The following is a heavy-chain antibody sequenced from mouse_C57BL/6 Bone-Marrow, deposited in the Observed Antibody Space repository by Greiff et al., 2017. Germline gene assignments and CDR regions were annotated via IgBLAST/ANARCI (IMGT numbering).Heavy chain of an antibody. CDR1: GYTFTSYW. D-gene: IGHD1-1*01. CDR2: IDPSDSYT. J-gene: IGHJ4*01. V-gene: IGHV1-69*01. CDR3: ARSSDYGSSWYYAMDY. Sequence: QVQLQQLGAELVMPGASVKLSCKASGYTFTSYWMHWVKQRPGQGLEWIGEIDPSDSYTNYNQKFKGKSTLTVDKSSSTAYMQLSSLTSEDSAVYYCARSSDYGSSWYYAMDYWGQGTSVTVSS.